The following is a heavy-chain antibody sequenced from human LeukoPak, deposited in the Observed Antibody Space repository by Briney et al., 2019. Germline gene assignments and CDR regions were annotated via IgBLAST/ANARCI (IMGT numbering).Heavy chain of an antibody. CDR1: GGSISSYY. V-gene: IGHV4-59*01. CDR2: IYYSGST. Sequence: KPSETLSLTCTVSGGSISSYYWSWIRQPPGKGLEWIGYIYYSGSTNYNPSLKSRVTISVDTSKNQFSLKLSSVTAADTAVYYCARVSGSYSNFDYWGQGTLVTVSS. D-gene: IGHD1-26*01. CDR3: ARVSGSYSNFDY. J-gene: IGHJ4*02.